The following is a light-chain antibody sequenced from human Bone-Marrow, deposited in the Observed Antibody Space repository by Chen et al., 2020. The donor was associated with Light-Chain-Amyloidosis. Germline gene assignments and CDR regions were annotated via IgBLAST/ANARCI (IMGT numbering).Light chain of an antibody. Sequence: SYELTQPPSVSVSPGQTARLTCSGDDLPTKYAYWYKQKPGQAPVLVIQRESERPSGISERLSCSRSGTTDTLTISRVQAEDEADYHCQSADSSGTYEVIFGGGTKLTVL. CDR3: QSADSSGTYEVI. CDR1: DLPTKY. CDR2: RES. V-gene: IGLV3-25*03. J-gene: IGLJ2*01.